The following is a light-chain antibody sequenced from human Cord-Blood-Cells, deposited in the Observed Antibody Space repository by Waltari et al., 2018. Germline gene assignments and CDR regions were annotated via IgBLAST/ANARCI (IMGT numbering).Light chain of an antibody. Sequence: QSALTHPRPVSGSPGQSVTIPCTGTSSDVGAYHYVSWYQHHPGKAPKLMIYDVSKRPSGVPDRFSGSKSGNTASLTISGLQAEDEADYYCCSYAGSYTGVFGTGTKVTVL. CDR3: CSYAGSYTGV. V-gene: IGLV2-11*01. J-gene: IGLJ1*01. CDR2: DVS. CDR1: SSDVGAYHY.